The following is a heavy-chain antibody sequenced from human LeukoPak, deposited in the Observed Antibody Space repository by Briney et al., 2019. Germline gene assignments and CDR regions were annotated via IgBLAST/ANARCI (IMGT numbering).Heavy chain of an antibody. Sequence: GGSLRLSCAASGFIYSRYSMNWVRQAPGKGLEWVSAISGSGGSTYYADSVKGRFTISRDNSKNTLYLQMNSLRAEDTAVYYCAKASGYTAMVLLDYWGQGTLVTVSS. CDR1: GFIYSRYS. D-gene: IGHD5-18*01. CDR3: AKASGYTAMVLLDY. J-gene: IGHJ4*02. V-gene: IGHV3-23*01. CDR2: ISGSGGST.